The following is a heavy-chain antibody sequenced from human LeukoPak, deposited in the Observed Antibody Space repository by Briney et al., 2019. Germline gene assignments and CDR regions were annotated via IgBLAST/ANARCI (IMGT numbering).Heavy chain of an antibody. CDR1: GFTFSSYW. Sequence: GSLRLSCAASGFTFSSYWMSWIRQPPGKGLEWIGEINHSGSTNYNPSLKSRVTISVDTSKNQFSLRLSSVTAADTAMYFCARGILRDYYDSSGFYHRGGVGYWGQGTLVTVSS. V-gene: IGHV4-34*01. CDR3: ARGILRDYYDSSGFYHRGGVGY. J-gene: IGHJ4*02. CDR2: INHSGST. D-gene: IGHD3-22*01.